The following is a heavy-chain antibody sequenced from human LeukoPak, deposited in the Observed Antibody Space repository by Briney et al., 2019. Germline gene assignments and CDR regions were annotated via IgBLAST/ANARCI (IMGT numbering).Heavy chain of an antibody. CDR2: INPSGGST. D-gene: IGHD3-3*01. J-gene: IGHJ4*02. CDR1: GYTVTSYY. V-gene: IGHV1-46*01. Sequence: ASVKVSCKASGYTVTSYYMHWVRQAPGQGLEWMGIINPSGGSTSYAQKLQGRVAMTRDTSTSTVYMEPSSLRSQATAVYYCARAVSGQFAYWGQGTLVTVSS. CDR3: ARAVSGQFAY.